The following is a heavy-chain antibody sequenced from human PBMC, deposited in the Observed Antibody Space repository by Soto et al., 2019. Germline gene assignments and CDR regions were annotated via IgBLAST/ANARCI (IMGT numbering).Heavy chain of an antibody. D-gene: IGHD6-13*01. CDR3: ARGQGYSSSWYDFDY. V-gene: IGHV3-21*01. Sequence: GGSLRLSCAASGFTFSSYSMNWVRQAPGKGLEWVSSISSSSSYIYYTDSVKGRFTISRDNAKNSLYLQMNSLRAEDTAVYYWARGQGYSSSWYDFDYWGQGTRVTVSS. J-gene: IGHJ4*02. CDR2: ISSSSSYI. CDR1: GFTFSSYS.